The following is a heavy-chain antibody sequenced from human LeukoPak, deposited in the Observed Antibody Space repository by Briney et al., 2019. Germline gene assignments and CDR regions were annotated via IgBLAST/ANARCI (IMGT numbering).Heavy chain of an antibody. J-gene: IGHJ6*03. Sequence: SVKVSCKASGGTFSSYAISWVRQAPGQGLEWMGRIIPIFGTTSYAQTFQGKVTITAYKSTSTAYMELSRLRSEDTAVYDYARDLMRVRGSLRYYYYYMDVWGKGTTVTVSS. D-gene: IGHD3-10*01. V-gene: IGHV1-69*06. CDR2: IIPIFGTT. CDR1: GGTFSSYA. CDR3: ARDLMRVRGSLRYYYYYMDV.